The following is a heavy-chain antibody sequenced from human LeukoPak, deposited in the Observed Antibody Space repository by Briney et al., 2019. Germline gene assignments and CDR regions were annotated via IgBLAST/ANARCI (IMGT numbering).Heavy chain of an antibody. D-gene: IGHD2/OR15-2a*01. CDR2: IQYDGSNQ. J-gene: IGHJ6*03. Sequence: GGSLRLSCAASGFSFRSYGMHWVRQAPGKGLEWVAYIQYDGSNQQYADSVKGRFSISRDNSKNMLNLQMNSLRAEDTAVYYCAKDRCSNSIGCLYYYMDVWGKGSTVTIYS. V-gene: IGHV3-30*02. CDR1: GFSFRSYG. CDR3: AKDRCSNSIGCLYYYMDV.